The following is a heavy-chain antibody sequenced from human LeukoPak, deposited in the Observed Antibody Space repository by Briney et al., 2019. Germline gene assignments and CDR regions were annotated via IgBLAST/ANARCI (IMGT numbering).Heavy chain of an antibody. D-gene: IGHD5-12*01. CDR1: GFTFSSYS. J-gene: IGHJ4*02. CDR3: AKGGYSSTYFDY. CDR2: ISSSSSYI. Sequence: GESLKISCAASGFTFSSYSMNWVRQAPGKGLEWVSSISSSSSYIYYADSVKGRFTISRDSAKNSLYLQMNSLRAEDTAVYYCAKGGYSSTYFDYWGQGTLVTVSS. V-gene: IGHV3-21*01.